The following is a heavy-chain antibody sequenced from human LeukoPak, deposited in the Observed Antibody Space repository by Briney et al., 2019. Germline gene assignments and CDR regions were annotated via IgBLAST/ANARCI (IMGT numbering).Heavy chain of an antibody. J-gene: IGHJ4*02. CDR3: AKDPYGTRYFDY. CDR2: LSGSGYNT. Sequence: GGSLRLSCAASGFTFSSHALSWVRQAPGKGLEWVSSLSGSGYNTYYADSVKGRFTISRDNSKDTVYLQMNSLRAEDTAVYYCAKDPYGTRYFDYWGQGTLVTVSS. CDR1: GFTFSSHA. D-gene: IGHD2-2*01. V-gene: IGHV3-23*01.